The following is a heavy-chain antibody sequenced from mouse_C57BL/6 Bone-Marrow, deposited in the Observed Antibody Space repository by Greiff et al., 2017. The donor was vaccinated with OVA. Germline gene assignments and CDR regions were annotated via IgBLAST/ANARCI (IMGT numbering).Heavy chain of an antibody. CDR1: GFTFSDYY. V-gene: IGHV5-16*01. Sequence: DVKLVESEGGLVQPGSSMKLSCTASGFTFSDYYMAWVRQVPEKGLEWVANINHDGSSTYYLDSLKSRFIISRDNAKNILYLQMSSLKSEDTATYYCAIVLPYAMDYWGQGTSVTVSS. J-gene: IGHJ4*01. CDR2: INHDGSST. CDR3: AIVLPYAMDY.